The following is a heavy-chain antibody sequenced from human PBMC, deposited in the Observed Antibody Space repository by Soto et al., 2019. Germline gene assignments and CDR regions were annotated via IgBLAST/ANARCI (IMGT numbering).Heavy chain of an antibody. CDR3: AKGRTAMVTKNYGMDV. CDR2: ISGSGGST. J-gene: IGHJ6*02. V-gene: IGHV3-23*01. CDR1: GFTFSSYA. D-gene: IGHD5-18*01. Sequence: PGGSLRLSCAASGFTFSSYAMSWVRQAPGKGLEWVSAISGSGGSTYYADSVKGRFTISRDNSKNTLYLQMNSLRAEDTAVYYCAKGRTAMVTKNYGMDVWGQGTTVT.